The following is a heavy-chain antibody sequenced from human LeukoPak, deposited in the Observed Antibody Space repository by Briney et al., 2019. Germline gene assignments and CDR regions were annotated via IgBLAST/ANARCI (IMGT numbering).Heavy chain of an antibody. Sequence: ASVKVSCKASGGTFSSYAISWVRQAPGQGLEWMGGIIPIFGTANYAQKFQGRVTITADESTSTAYMELSSLRSEDTAVYYCASVVYDSSGYYYSPFDYWGQGTLVTVSS. D-gene: IGHD3-22*01. CDR2: IIPIFGTA. CDR3: ASVVYDSSGYYYSPFDY. V-gene: IGHV1-69*01. CDR1: GGTFSSYA. J-gene: IGHJ4*02.